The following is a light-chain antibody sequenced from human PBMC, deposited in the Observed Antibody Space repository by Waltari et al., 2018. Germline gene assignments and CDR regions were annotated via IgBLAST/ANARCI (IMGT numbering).Light chain of an antibody. CDR1: SSNVEINY. CDR3: ATWDVSLSGWV. CDR2: RNN. V-gene: IGLV1-47*01. J-gene: IGLJ3*02. Sequence: QSVLTQPPSASATPGQRVTIPCSGSSSNVEINYVYRYQQPPGTAPKLLIYRNNQRPSGVLSRFSGSKYVPSASLAITGLRSEEEEDYYCATWDVSLSGWVFGGGTKLTVL.